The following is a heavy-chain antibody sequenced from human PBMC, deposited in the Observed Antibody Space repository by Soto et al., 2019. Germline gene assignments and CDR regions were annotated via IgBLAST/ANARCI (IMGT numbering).Heavy chain of an antibody. Sequence: PSETLSLTCAVYGGSFSGYYWSWIRQPPGKGLEWIGEINHSGSTNYNPSLKSRVTISVDTSKNPFSLKLSSVTAADTAVYYCARVPGTRFLELLQYSYSTDVPGTAPSLTLSS. CDR2: INHSGST. CDR3: ARVPGTRFLELLQYSYSTDV. D-gene: IGHD3-3*01. V-gene: IGHV4-34*01. J-gene: IGHJ6*03. CDR1: GGSFSGYY.